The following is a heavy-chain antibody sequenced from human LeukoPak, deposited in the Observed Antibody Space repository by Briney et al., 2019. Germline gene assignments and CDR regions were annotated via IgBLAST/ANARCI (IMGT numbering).Heavy chain of an antibody. V-gene: IGHV3-23*01. Sequence: GGSLRLSCAASGSTFITYAISWVRQAPGKGLQWVSVIRDSGGRTYYADSVEGRFTISRDNSKNTLYLQMNSLRAEDTAVYYCAKAGRSGWYPGWPFDIWGQGTMVTVSS. CDR2: IRDSGGRT. CDR3: AKAGRSGWYPGWPFDI. D-gene: IGHD6-19*01. J-gene: IGHJ3*02. CDR1: GSTFITYA.